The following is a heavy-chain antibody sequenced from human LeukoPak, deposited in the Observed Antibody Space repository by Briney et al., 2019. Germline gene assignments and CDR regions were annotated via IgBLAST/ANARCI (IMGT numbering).Heavy chain of an antibody. V-gene: IGHV3-33*01. Sequence: GGSLRLSCAASGFTFSSYGMHWVRQAPGKGLGWVAVIWYDGSNKYYPDSVKGRFTISRDNSKNTLYLQMNSLRAEDTAVYYCARDRAGDIAFDIWGQGTMVSVSS. CDR1: GFTFSSYG. CDR3: ARDRAGDIAFDI. CDR2: IWYDGSNK. J-gene: IGHJ3*02. D-gene: IGHD7-27*01.